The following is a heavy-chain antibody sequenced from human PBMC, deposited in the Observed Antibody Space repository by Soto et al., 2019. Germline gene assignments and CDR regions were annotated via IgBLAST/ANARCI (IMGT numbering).Heavy chain of an antibody. D-gene: IGHD3-10*01. V-gene: IGHV5-10-1*01. CDR1: GYSFTSYC. CDR3: ASRGDFDYYGMDV. CDR2: IDPSDSYT. J-gene: IGHJ6*02. Sequence: PGESLKLSWKGSGYSFTSYCISWMRQMPGKGLEWMGRIDPSDSYTNYSPSFQGHVTISADKSISTAYLQWSSLKASDTAMYYCASRGDFDYYGMDVWGQGTTVTVSS.